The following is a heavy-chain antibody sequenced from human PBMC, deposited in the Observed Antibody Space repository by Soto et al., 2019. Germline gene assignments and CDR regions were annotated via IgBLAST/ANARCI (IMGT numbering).Heavy chain of an antibody. CDR3: AREGLNCSGGSCSRTEPQTTPFDY. J-gene: IGHJ4*02. CDR1: GDSVSSNSAA. D-gene: IGHD2-15*01. CDR2: TYYRSKWYN. Sequence: KQSQTLSLTCAISGDSVSSNSAAWNWIRQSPSRGLEWLGRTYYRSKWYNDYAVSVKSRITINPDTSKNQFSLQLNSVTPEDTAVYYCAREGLNCSGGSCSRTEPQTTPFDYWGQGTLVTVSS. V-gene: IGHV6-1*01.